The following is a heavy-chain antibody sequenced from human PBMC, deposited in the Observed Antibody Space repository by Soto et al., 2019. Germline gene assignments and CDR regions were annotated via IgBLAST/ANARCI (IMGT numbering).Heavy chain of an antibody. V-gene: IGHV4-59*01. CDR1: GDSIRDYY. CDR3: ATIRRDGYDRYFDY. J-gene: IGHJ4*02. CDR2: VSYTGTS. Sequence: PSETLSLTCTVSGDSIRDYYWAWIRQPPGKGLEYIGYVSYTGTSNSNPSLQRRGTISVDTSKNQFSLKLRSVTAEDTAVYYCATIRRDGYDRYFDYWGQGTLVTVSS. D-gene: IGHD5-12*01.